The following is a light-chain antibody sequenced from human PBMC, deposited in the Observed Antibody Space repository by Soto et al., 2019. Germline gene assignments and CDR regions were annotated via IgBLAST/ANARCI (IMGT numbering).Light chain of an antibody. CDR3: CSYTSRTTYV. CDR1: ASDVGGYNY. V-gene: IGLV2-14*01. Sequence: LAHPASVSGSPGQSITISCTGAASDVGGYNYVSWYQQHPGKAPKLMIHAVSNRPSGISSRFSGSKSGNTASLTISGLQYDDEADYFRCSYTSRTTYVFASATTGTVL. J-gene: IGLJ1*01. CDR2: AVS.